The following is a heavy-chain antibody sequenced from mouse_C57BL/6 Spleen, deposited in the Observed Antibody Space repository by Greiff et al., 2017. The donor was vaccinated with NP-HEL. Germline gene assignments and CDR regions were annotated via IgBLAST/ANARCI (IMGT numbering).Heavy chain of an antibody. CDR2: ILPGSGST. Sequence: QVQLQQSGAELMKPGASVKLSCKATGYTFTGYWIEWVKQRPGHGLEWIGEILPGSGSTNYNEKFKGKATFNADTSSNTAYMQLSSLTTEDSAIYYCARGGIWGYDYDSWFAYWGQGTLVTVSA. J-gene: IGHJ3*01. CDR1: GYTFTGYW. CDR3: ARGGIWGYDYDSWFAY. V-gene: IGHV1-9*01. D-gene: IGHD2-4*01.